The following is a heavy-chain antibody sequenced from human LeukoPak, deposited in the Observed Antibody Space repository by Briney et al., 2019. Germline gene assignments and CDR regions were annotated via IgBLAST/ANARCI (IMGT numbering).Heavy chain of an antibody. J-gene: IGHJ4*02. CDR2: TYYRSKWYN. CDR1: GDSVSSNSAA. D-gene: IGHD3-10*01. Sequence: SQTLSLTCAISGDSVSSNSAAWNCITQSPSRGLECLGRTYYRSKWYNDYPVSVKSRITINPDTSKNQFSLQLNSVTPEDTAVYYCARDVPYYYGSGTFDYWGQGTLVTVSS. CDR3: ARDVPYYYGSGTFDY. V-gene: IGHV6-1*01.